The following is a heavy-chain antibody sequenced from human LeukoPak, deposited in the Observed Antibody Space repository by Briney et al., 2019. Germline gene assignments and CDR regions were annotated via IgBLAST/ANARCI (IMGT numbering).Heavy chain of an antibody. V-gene: IGHV3-33*06. J-gene: IGHJ4*02. CDR3: AKEDHYYDNSGRFDY. CDR2: IWYDGSNK. CDR1: GFTFSSYG. Sequence: PGGSLRLSCAASGFTFSSYGMHWVRQAPGKGLEWVAVIWYDGSNKYYADSVKGRFTISRDNSKNTLYLQMNSLRAGDTAIYYCAKEDHYYDNSGRFDYWGQGTLVTVSS. D-gene: IGHD3-22*01.